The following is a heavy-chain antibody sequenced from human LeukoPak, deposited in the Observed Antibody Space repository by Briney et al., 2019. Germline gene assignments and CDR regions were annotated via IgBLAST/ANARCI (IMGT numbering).Heavy chain of an antibody. CDR3: ARPDYDSSGYADY. CDR2: IWFDGSNK. Sequence: GGSLRLSCAASGFTFSSYGIHWVRQAPGKGLEWVAVIWFDGSNKYYADSVKRRFTISRDNSKSTLYLQMNSLRAEDTAVYYCARPDYDSSGYADYWGQGTLVTVSS. V-gene: IGHV3-33*01. D-gene: IGHD3-22*01. CDR1: GFTFSSYG. J-gene: IGHJ4*02.